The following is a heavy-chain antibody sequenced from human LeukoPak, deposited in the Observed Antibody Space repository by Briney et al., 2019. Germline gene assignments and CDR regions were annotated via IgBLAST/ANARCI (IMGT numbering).Heavy chain of an antibody. J-gene: IGHJ4*02. CDR2: IYYSGTP. D-gene: IGHD3-10*01. V-gene: IGHV4-39*02. CDR1: VGFIRGYY. CDR3: ARRGVAAAATNFDY. Sequence: SVTLSLTCAVSVGFIRGYYWGWMRQPPGKGREWIGSIYYSGTPYYNPSLETRLTISVDTSTSHFSLKLSSVTAADTAVYYCARRGVAAAATNFDYWGQGTLVTVSS.